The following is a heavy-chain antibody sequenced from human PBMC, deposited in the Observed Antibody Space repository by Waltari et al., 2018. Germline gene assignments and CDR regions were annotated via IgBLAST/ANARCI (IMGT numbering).Heavy chain of an antibody. CDR2: ISAYNGNT. CDR3: ARDEYTVAEATFDI. CDR1: GYTFTSYY. V-gene: IGHV1-18*04. D-gene: IGHD6-19*01. Sequence: QVQLVQSGAEVKKPGASVKVSCKASGYTFTSYYMNWVRQAPGQGLEWMGWISAYNGNTNYAQKLQGRVTMTTDTSTSTAYMELRSLRSDDTAVYYCARDEYTVAEATFDIWGQGTMVTVSS. J-gene: IGHJ3*02.